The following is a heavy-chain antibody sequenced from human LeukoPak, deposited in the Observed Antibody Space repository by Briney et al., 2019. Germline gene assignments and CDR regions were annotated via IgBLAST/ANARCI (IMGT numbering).Heavy chain of an antibody. D-gene: IGHD3-10*01. V-gene: IGHV4-59*08. Sequence: SETLSLTCTVSGCTFSPYYWSWIRQPPGKGLEWIWYIYYSGGTSYYPSHNSRVTISIDASKNQLSLKLSSVTAADTAVYYCGGNACYSWSQGTLVTVSS. J-gene: IGHJ5*02. CDR1: GCTFSPYY. CDR3: GGNACYS. CDR2: IYYSGGT.